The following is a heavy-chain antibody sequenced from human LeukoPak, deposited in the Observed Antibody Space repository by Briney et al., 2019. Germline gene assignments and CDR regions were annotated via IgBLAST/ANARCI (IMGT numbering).Heavy chain of an antibody. D-gene: IGHD4-17*01. Sequence: GGSLRLSCADSGFTFSSYSMNWVRQAPGKGLEWVSSISSSSSYIYYADSVKGRFTISRDSAKNSLYLQMNSLRAEDTAVYYCARDRKTTVTTRWYFDLWGRGTLVTVSS. J-gene: IGHJ2*01. CDR1: GFTFSSYS. CDR2: ISSSSSYI. CDR3: ARDRKTTVTTRWYFDL. V-gene: IGHV3-21*01.